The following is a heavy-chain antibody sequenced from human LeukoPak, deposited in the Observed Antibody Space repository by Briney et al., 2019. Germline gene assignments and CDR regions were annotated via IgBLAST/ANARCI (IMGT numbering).Heavy chain of an antibody. CDR2: ISYDGSNK. Sequence: GGSLRLSCAASGFTFSSYAMHWVRQAPGKGLEWVAVISYDGSNKYYADSVKGRFTISRDNSKNTLYLQMNSLRAEDTAVYYCARDRMNGWFDPWGQGTLVTVSS. J-gene: IGHJ5*02. V-gene: IGHV3-30-3*01. CDR1: GFTFSSYA. D-gene: IGHD1-1*01. CDR3: ARDRMNGWFDP.